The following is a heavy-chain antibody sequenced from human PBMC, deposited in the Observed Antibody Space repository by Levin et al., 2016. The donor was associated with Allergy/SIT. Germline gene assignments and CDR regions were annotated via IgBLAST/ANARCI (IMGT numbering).Heavy chain of an antibody. CDR2: FNPGNGNM. Sequence: ASVKVSCKASGYMFTGYYMHWLRQAPGQRLEWMGWFNPGNGNMNYTQKFQDRVTITWDTSASTAYIELSNLRFEDTAIYYCARDPPLRYVGGPDAFDIWGQGTMVTVSS. CDR3: ARDPPLRYVGGPDAFDI. CDR1: GYMFTGYY. V-gene: IGHV1-3*01. J-gene: IGHJ3*02. D-gene: IGHD4-17*01.